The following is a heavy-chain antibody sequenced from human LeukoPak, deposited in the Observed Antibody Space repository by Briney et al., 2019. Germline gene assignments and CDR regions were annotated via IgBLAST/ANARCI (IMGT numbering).Heavy chain of an antibody. CDR3: ATELRIAAAGFDAFDI. V-gene: IGHV3-30*03. CDR2: ISYDGSNK. CDR1: GFTFSSYG. D-gene: IGHD6-13*01. Sequence: PGGSLRLSCVASGFTFSSYGMHWVRQAPGKGLEWVAVISYDGSNKYYADSVKGRFTISRDNSKNTLYLQMNSLRAEDTAVYYCATELRIAAAGFDAFDIWGQGTMVTVSS. J-gene: IGHJ3*02.